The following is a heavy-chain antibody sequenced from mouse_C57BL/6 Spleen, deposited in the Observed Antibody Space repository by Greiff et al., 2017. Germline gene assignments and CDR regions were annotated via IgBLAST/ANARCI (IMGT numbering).Heavy chain of an antibody. Sequence: VQLQQSGAVLVKPGASVKMSCKASGYTFTDYCMNWVKQSHGKGLEWIGDINPYNGGTNYNQKFKGQATLTVDKSSSTAYLELNRLTSEDSAVYYGANFDDYDDYWGQGTTLTVSS. J-gene: IGHJ2*01. CDR1: GYTFTDYC. CDR3: ANFDDYDDY. V-gene: IGHV1-19*01. D-gene: IGHD2-4*01. CDR2: INPYNGGT.